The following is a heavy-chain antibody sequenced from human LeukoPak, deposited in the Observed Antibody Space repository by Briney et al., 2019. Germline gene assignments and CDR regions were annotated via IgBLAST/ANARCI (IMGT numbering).Heavy chain of an antibody. D-gene: IGHD4-11*01. V-gene: IGHV1-2*02. CDR1: GYTFTGYY. CDR2: INPNSGGT. Sequence: ASVKVSCKASGYTFTGYYMHWVRQAPGRGLEWMGWINPNSGGTNYAQKFQGRVTMTRDTSISTAYMELSRLRSDDTAVYYCARVRWGGDYRNWFDPWGQGTLVTVSS. CDR3: ARVRWGGDYRNWFDP. J-gene: IGHJ5*02.